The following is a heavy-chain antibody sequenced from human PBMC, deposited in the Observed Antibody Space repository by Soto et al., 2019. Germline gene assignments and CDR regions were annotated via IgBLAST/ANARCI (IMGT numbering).Heavy chain of an antibody. D-gene: IGHD4-17*01. Sequence: LCGGSISSGGYYWSWIRQHPGKGLEWIGYIYYSGSTYYNPSLKSRVTISVDTSKNQFSLKLSSVTAADTAVYYCARGYGDYDYWGQGTLVTVSS. CDR3: ARGYGDYDY. CDR1: GGSISSGGYY. J-gene: IGHJ4*02. CDR2: IYYSGST. V-gene: IGHV4-31*02.